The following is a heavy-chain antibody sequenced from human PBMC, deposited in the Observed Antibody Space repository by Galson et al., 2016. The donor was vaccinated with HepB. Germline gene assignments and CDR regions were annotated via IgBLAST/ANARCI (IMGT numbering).Heavy chain of an antibody. D-gene: IGHD4-17*01. CDR2: INSDGSSL. V-gene: IGHV3-74*01. J-gene: IGHJ4*02. CDR3: ARGNYGDPFDY. Sequence: SLRLSCAASGFTFSTYWMHWVRQAPGKGLVWVSRINSDGSSLSYADSVKGRFTISRDNAKNTLYLQMNSLSAEDTAVYYCARGNYGDPFDYWGQGTLVTVSS. CDR1: GFTFSTYW.